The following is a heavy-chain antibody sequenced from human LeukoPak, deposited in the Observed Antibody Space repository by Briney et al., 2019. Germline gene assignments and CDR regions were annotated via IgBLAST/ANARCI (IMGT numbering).Heavy chain of an antibody. J-gene: IGHJ6*03. V-gene: IGHV3-30*02. CDR3: ANDQRDSIWSGSLEYYMDV. CDR2: IRYDGSNK. Sequence: GGSLRLSCAASGFTFSSYGMHWVRQAPGKGLEWVAFIRYDGSNKYYADSVKGRFTISRDNSKNTLYLQMNSLRAEDTAVYYCANDQRDSIWSGSLEYYMDVWGKGTTVTVSS. D-gene: IGHD3-3*01. CDR1: GFTFSSYG.